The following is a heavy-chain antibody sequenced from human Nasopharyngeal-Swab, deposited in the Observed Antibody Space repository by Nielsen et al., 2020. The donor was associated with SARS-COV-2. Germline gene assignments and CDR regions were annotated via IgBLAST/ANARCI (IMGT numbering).Heavy chain of an antibody. J-gene: IGHJ4*02. V-gene: IGHV4-39*01. D-gene: IGHD4-23*01. CDR3: ARRLVVTPGPFDY. CDR1: GGSISSSSYY. CDR2: IYYSGST. Sequence: SETLSLTCTVSGGSISSSSYYWGWIRQPPGKGLEWIGSIYYSGSTYYNPSLKSRVTISVDTSKNQFSLKLSSVTAADTAVYYCARRLVVTPGPFDYWAREPWSPSPQ.